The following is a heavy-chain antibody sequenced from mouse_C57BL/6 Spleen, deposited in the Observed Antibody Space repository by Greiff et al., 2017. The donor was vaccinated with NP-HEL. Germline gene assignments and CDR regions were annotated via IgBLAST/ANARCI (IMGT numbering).Heavy chain of an antibody. CDR3: AIYGSRDY. V-gene: IGHV1-50*01. Sequence: VQLQQSGAELVKPGASVTLSCKASGYTFTSYWMQWVKQRSGQGLEWIGEIDPSDRYTNYNQKFKGKATLTVDTYSSTAYMQLSSLTSEDSAVYYCAIYGSRDYWGQGTTLTVSS. J-gene: IGHJ2*01. CDR1: GYTFTSYW. CDR2: IDPSDRYT. D-gene: IGHD1-1*01.